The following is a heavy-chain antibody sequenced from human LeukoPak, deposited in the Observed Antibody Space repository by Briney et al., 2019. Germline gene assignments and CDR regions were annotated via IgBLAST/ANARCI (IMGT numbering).Heavy chain of an antibody. CDR3: ARQGQVVISAFDI. V-gene: IGHV5-51*01. CDR2: IYPGDSDT. Sequence: GESLKISWKGSGYSFTSYWIGLARQMPGKGLEGVGIIYPGDSDTRYSPSFECQVTISADKSISTAYLQWSSLKASDTAMYYCARQGQVVISAFDIWGQGTVVTVSS. D-gene: IGHD3-22*01. CDR1: GYSFTSYW. J-gene: IGHJ3*02.